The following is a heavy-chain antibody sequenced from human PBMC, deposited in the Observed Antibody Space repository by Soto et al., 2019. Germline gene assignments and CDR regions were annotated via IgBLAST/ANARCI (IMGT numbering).Heavy chain of an antibody. CDR2: ISAYNGNT. J-gene: IGHJ4*02. CDR3: ARDIPTIAVAGRGVLCY. Sequence: QVQLVQSGAEVKKPGASVKVSCKASGYTFTSYGISWVRQAPGQGLEWMGWISAYNGNTNYAQKLQGRVTMTTDTATSTAYMELRSLRSDDTAVYYCARDIPTIAVAGRGVLCYWGQGTLVTVSS. CDR1: GYTFTSYG. D-gene: IGHD6-19*01. V-gene: IGHV1-18*01.